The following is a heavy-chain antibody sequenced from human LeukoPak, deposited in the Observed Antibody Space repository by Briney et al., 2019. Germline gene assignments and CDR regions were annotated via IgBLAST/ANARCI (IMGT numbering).Heavy chain of an antibody. CDR1: GGSFSGYY. V-gene: IGHV3-23*01. Sequence: ETLSLTCAVYGGSFSGYYWSWVRQAPGKGLEWVSAISGSGGSTYYADSVKGRFTISRDNSKNTLYLQMNSLRAEDTAVYYCAKSGGEDIVVVPAADDYWGQGTLVTVSS. D-gene: IGHD2-2*01. CDR2: ISGSGGST. CDR3: AKSGGEDIVVVPAADDY. J-gene: IGHJ4*02.